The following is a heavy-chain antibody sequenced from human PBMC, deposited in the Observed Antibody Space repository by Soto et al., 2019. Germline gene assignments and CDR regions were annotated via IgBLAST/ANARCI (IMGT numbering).Heavy chain of an antibody. Sequence: SETLSLTCSVSGASISSGGYYWNWIRQHPGKGLEWIGYIYYSGTTYYNPSLKSRVTISVDTSKNQFSLKLSSVTAADTAVYYCAASCVGCGGFNYYGMDVWGQGTTVTVSS. V-gene: IGHV4-31*03. J-gene: IGHJ6*02. CDR3: AASCVGCGGFNYYGMDV. D-gene: IGHD2-21*01. CDR2: IYYSGTT. CDR1: GASISSGGYY.